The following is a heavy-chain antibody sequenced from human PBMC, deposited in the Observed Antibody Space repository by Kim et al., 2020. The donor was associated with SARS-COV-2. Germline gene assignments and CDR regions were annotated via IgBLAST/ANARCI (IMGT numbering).Heavy chain of an antibody. J-gene: IGHJ6*02. Sequence: GESLKISCKGSGYSFTSYWIGWVRQMPGKGLEWMGIIYPGDSDTRYSPSFQGQVTISADKSISTAYLQWSSLKASDTAMYYCARSVSSGWYGAGGMDVWGQGTTVTVSS. CDR2: IYPGDSDT. V-gene: IGHV5-51*01. D-gene: IGHD6-19*01. CDR3: ARSVSSGWYGAGGMDV. CDR1: GYSFTSYW.